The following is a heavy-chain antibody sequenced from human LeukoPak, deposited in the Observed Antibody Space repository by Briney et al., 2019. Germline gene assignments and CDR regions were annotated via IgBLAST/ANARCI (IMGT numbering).Heavy chain of an antibody. CDR3: ARWEVDYYFDY. CDR1: GGSISSSNW. D-gene: IGHD1-26*01. CDR2: IYHSGST. J-gene: IGHJ4*02. V-gene: IGHV4-4*02. Sequence: SGTLSLTCAVSGGSISSSNWWSWIRQPPGKGLEWIGEIYHSGSTNYNPSLKSRVTISVDTSKNQFSLKLSSVTAADTAVYYCARWEVDYYFDYWGQGTQVTVSS.